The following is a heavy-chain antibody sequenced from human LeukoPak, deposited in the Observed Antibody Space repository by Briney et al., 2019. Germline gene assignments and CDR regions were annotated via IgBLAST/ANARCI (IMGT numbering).Heavy chain of an antibody. Sequence: GGSLRLSCAASGFTFSDCRIHWVRQAPGKGLDWVALIWYDEDAKFYADSVKGRFTISRDNSKDTLYLQMNSLGVEDTAVYYCARERRGNAFDIWGQGTMVTVSS. J-gene: IGHJ3*02. D-gene: IGHD1-1*01. CDR3: ARERRGNAFDI. V-gene: IGHV3-33*01. CDR2: IWYDEDAK. CDR1: GFTFSDCR.